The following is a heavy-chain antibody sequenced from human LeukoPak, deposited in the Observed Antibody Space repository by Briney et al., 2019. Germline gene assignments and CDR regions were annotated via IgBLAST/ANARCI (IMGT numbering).Heavy chain of an antibody. D-gene: IGHD2-15*01. Sequence: GGSLRLSCAASGFTFSSYSMNWVRQAPGKGLEWVSYITSSSSTIYYADSVKGRFTISRDNAKNSLYLQMNSLRAEDTAVYYCARDQYCSGGSCYSSDAFDIWGQGTMVTVSS. V-gene: IGHV3-48*04. CDR2: ITSSSSTI. CDR1: GFTFSSYS. CDR3: ARDQYCSGGSCYSSDAFDI. J-gene: IGHJ3*02.